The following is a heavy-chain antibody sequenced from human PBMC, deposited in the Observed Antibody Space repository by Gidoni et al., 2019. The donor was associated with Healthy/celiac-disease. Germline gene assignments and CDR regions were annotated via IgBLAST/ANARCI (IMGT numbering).Heavy chain of an antibody. CDR1: GGSLSGYY. Sequence: QVQLQQWGAGLLKPSATLSLTCAVYGGSLSGYYWSWIRQPPGKGLEWIGEINHSGSTNYNPSLKSRVTISVDTSKNQFSLKLSSVTAADTAVYYCARDYGSGSYRGLDYWGQGTLVTVSS. V-gene: IGHV4-34*01. CDR2: INHSGST. J-gene: IGHJ4*02. CDR3: ARDYGSGSYRGLDY. D-gene: IGHD3-10*01.